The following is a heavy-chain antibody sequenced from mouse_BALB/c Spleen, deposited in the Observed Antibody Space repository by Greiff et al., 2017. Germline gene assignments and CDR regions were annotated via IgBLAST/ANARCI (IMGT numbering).Heavy chain of an antibody. CDR1: GYTFTDYN. CDR2: IYPYNGGT. D-gene: IGHD2-1*01. CDR3: ARDLYGNYLDY. V-gene: IGHV1S29*02. J-gene: IGHJ2*01. Sequence: VQLQQSGPELVKPGASVKISCKASGYTFTDYNMHWVKQSHGKSLEWIGYIYPYNGGTGYNQKFKDKATLNVDKSSNTAYMQLSSLTSEDSAVYYCARDLYGNYLDYWGQGTTLTVSS.